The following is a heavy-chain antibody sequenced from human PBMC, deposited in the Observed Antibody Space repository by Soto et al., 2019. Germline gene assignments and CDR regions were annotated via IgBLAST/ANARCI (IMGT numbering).Heavy chain of an antibody. CDR2: IKYDGTKK. Sequence: PGGSLRLSCAASGFTFSDYWMNWVRQAPGKGLEWVANIKYDGTKKDYVDSVKGRFSISRDNAKNSLYLQMNSLRAEDTAVYYCARARAWIQLWLLDYWGQGTLVTVSS. CDR3: ARARAWIQLWLLDY. CDR1: GFTFSDYW. D-gene: IGHD5-18*01. J-gene: IGHJ4*02. V-gene: IGHV3-7*01.